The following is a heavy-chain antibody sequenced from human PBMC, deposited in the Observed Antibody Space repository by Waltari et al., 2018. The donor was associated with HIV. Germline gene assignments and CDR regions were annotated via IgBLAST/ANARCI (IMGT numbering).Heavy chain of an antibody. Sequence: EVQLVESGGGLVQPGGSLRLSCAASGFTFSSYWMHWVRQAPGKGLVWVSRINSDGSSTSYADSVKGRFTISRDNAKNTLYLQMNSLRAEDTAVYYCARDLRSYYYDSSGYPRAIPDDYWGQGTLVTVSS. J-gene: IGHJ4*02. CDR2: INSDGSST. CDR3: ARDLRSYYYDSSGYPRAIPDDY. V-gene: IGHV3-74*01. CDR1: GFTFSSYW. D-gene: IGHD3-22*01.